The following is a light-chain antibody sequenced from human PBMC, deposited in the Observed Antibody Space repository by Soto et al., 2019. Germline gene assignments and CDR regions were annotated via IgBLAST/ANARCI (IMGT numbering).Light chain of an antibody. CDR3: QQADTFPLP. CDR2: AAS. CDR1: QDINSW. J-gene: IGKJ4*01. V-gene: IGKV1-12*01. Sequence: DIKMTQSQSSVSASVGVRVTITCRASQDINSWLAWYHQKPGKAPKLLLYAASSFQGGVPSRISGSGSGTDLALTISSLQPEYFASYFCQQADTFPLPFGGGNKVEIK.